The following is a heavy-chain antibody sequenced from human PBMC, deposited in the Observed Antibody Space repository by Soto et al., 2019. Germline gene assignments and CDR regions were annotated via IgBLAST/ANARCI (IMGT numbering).Heavy chain of an antibody. CDR2: IYYSGST. D-gene: IGHD4-17*01. CDR1: GGSISSYY. Sequence: SETLSLTCTVSGGSISSYYWSWIRQPPGKGLEWIGYIYYSGSTNYNPSLKSRVTISVDTSKNQFSLKLSSVTAADTAVYYCARRVYGDYEGNYYFDYWGQGTLVTVSS. V-gene: IGHV4-59*08. CDR3: ARRVYGDYEGNYYFDY. J-gene: IGHJ4*02.